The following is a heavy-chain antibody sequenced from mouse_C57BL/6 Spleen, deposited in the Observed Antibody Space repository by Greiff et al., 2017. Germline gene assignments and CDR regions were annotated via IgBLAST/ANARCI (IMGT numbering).Heavy chain of an antibody. J-gene: IGHJ2*01. V-gene: IGHV1-7*01. CDR3: SLLLREARDY. Sequence: QVQLQQSGAELAKPGASVKLSCKASGYTFTSYWMHWVKQRPGQGLEWIGYINPSSGYTKYNQKFKDKATLPADKSSSTAYMQLSSLTYEDSAVYYCSLLLREARDYWGQGTTLTVSS. CDR1: GYTFTSYW. D-gene: IGHD1-1*01. CDR2: INPSSGYT.